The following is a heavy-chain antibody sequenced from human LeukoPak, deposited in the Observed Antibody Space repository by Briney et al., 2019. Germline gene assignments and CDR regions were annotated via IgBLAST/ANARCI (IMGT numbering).Heavy chain of an antibody. J-gene: IGHJ4*02. CDR1: GYTFTGYY. D-gene: IGHD6-13*01. Sequence: GASVKVSCKASGYTFTGYYMHWVRQAPGQGLEWMGWINPNSGGTNYAQKVQGRVTMTTDTSMRTAYMELRSLRSDDTAIYYCARDLVSGNGYTSSCYYWGQGTQVTVSS. CDR3: ARDLVSGNGYTSSCYY. CDR2: INPNSGGT. V-gene: IGHV1-2*02.